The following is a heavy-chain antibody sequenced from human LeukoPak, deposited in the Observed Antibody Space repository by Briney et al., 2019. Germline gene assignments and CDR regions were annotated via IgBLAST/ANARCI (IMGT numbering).Heavy chain of an antibody. CDR2: IYYSGST. V-gene: IGHV4-39*01. CDR3: ARQYMVVAATSWFDP. D-gene: IGHD2-15*01. CDR1: GGSISSSSYY. Sequence: SETLSLTCTVSGGSISSSSYYWGWIRQPPGKGLEWIGSIYYSGSTYYNPSLKSRVTISVDTSKNQFSLKLSSVTAADTAVYCCARQYMVVAATSWFDPWGQGTLVTVSS. J-gene: IGHJ5*02.